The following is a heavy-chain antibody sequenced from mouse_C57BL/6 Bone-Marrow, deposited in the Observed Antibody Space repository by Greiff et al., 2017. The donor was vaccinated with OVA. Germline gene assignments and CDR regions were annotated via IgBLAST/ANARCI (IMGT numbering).Heavy chain of an antibody. Sequence: DVKLQESGGGLVKPGGSLKLSCAASGFTFSDYGMHWVRQAPEKGLEWVAYISSGSSTIYYADTVKGRFTISRDNAKNTLFLQMTSLRSEDTAMYYCARNYYGMDYWGQGTTLTVSS. CDR2: ISSGSSTI. D-gene: IGHD1-1*01. CDR3: ARNYYGMDY. V-gene: IGHV5-17*01. J-gene: IGHJ2*01. CDR1: GFTFSDYG.